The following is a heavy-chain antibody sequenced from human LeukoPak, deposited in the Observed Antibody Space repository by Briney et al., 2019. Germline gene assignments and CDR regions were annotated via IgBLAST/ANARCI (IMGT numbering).Heavy chain of an antibody. CDR2: IYWDDDK. CDR3: AHRSLGYCSGGSCY. V-gene: IGHV2-5*02. Sequence: SDPTLVKPTQTLTLTCTFSGFSLRTRGVGVGWIRQPPGKALEWLALIYWDDDKRYSPSLKSRLTITKDTSKNQVVLTMTNMDPVDTATYYCAHRSLGYCSGGSCYWGQGTLVTVSS. J-gene: IGHJ4*02. D-gene: IGHD2-15*01. CDR1: GFSLRTRGVG.